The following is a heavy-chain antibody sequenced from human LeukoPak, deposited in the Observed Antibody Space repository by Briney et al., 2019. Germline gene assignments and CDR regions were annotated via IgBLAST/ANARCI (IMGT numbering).Heavy chain of an antibody. CDR2: INPNSGVA. CDR1: AYTFTDYQ. J-gene: IGHJ4*02. D-gene: IGHD6-19*01. Sequence: ASVKVSCKASAYTFTDYQLYWVRQAPGQGLEWMGWINPNSGVANFAQKFQDRVTMTRDTSISTAYVELSGLRSDDTAVYYCATGGGSKSGWYFFYFDYWGQGTLVTVSP. CDR3: ATGGGSKSGWYFFYFDY. V-gene: IGHV1-2*02.